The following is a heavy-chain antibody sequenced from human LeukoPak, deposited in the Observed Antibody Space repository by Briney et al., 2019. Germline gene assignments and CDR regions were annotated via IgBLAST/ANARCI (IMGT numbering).Heavy chain of an antibody. CDR3: ARVDDSSGYYPDYFDY. CDR1: GYTFTGYY. D-gene: IGHD3-22*01. J-gene: IGHJ4*02. Sequence: ASVKVSCKASGYTFTGYYMHWVRQAPGQGLEWMGIINPSGGSTSYAQKFQGRVTMTRDTSTSTVHMELSSLRSEDTAVYYCARVDDSSGYYPDYFDYWGQGTLVTVSS. V-gene: IGHV1-46*01. CDR2: INPSGGST.